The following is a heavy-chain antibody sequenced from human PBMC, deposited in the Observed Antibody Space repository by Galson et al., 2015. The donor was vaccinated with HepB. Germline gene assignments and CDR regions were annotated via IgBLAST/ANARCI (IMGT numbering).Heavy chain of an antibody. Sequence: SLRLSCAASGLTFTTYGIHWVRQAPGKGLEWVAVIWYDRGDKYYAGSVKGRFTISRDNAKSTVYLQMNSLRAEDTAGYFCARHSGSHYVISPFDYWGQGTLVTDSS. CDR2: IWYDRGDK. CDR3: ARHSGSHYVISPFDY. CDR1: GLTFTTYG. J-gene: IGHJ4*02. V-gene: IGHV3-33*01. D-gene: IGHD1-26*01.